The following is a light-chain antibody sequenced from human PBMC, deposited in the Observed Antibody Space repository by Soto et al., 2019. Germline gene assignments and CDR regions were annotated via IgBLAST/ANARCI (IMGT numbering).Light chain of an antibody. CDR2: DVN. Sequence: QSALTQPRSVSGSPGQSVTISCTGTSSDVGGYNYVSWYQQHPGKAPKLMIYDVNTRPSGVPDRFSGSKSGSTASLTISGLQAEDEADYYCCSYAGSYTDVFGTGTKLTVL. J-gene: IGLJ1*01. CDR1: SSDVGGYNY. CDR3: CSYAGSYTDV. V-gene: IGLV2-11*01.